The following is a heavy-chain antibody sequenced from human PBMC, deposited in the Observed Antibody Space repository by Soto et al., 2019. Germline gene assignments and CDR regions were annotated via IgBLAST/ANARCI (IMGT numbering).Heavy chain of an antibody. V-gene: IGHV3-21*01. J-gene: IGHJ4*01. Sequence: GGSLRLSCAASEFTFSTYSMNWARQTPGKGLEWVSSISASSSYIYYVDSVKGRFTISRDNAKNSLFLQMNSLRAEDTAVYYCARDRCSGGSCYSFNYWGHGILVTVSS. CDR2: ISASSSYI. D-gene: IGHD2-15*01. CDR3: ARDRCSGGSCYSFNY. CDR1: EFTFSTYS.